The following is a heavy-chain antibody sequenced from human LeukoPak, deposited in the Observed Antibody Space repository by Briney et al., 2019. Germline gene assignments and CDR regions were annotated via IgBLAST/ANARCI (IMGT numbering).Heavy chain of an antibody. J-gene: IGHJ4*02. CDR1: GGSISSSSYY. CDR2: IYYSGST. Sequence: NPSETLSLTCTVSGGSISSSSYYWGWIRQPPGKGLEWIGSIYYSGSTYYNPSLKSRVTISVDTSKNQFSLKLSSVTAADTAVYYCARDQGIYSSDSDFYYFDYWGQGTLVTVPS. V-gene: IGHV4-39*07. CDR3: ARDQGIYSSDSDFYYFDY. D-gene: IGHD3-22*01.